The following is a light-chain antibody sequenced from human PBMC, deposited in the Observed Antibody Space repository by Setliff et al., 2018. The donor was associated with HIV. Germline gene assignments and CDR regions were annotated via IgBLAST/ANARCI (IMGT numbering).Light chain of an antibody. CDR2: DVN. J-gene: IGLJ1*01. V-gene: IGLV2-23*02. CDR1: SSDVGAYNY. Sequence: VLTQPASVSGSPGQAITISCSGTSSDVGAYNYVSWYQQHPGKAPKVMIYDVNKWPSGVSNRFSGSKSGNTASLTISGLQAEDEADYYCCSYVNSGIYVFGTGTKVTVL. CDR3: CSYVNSGIYV.